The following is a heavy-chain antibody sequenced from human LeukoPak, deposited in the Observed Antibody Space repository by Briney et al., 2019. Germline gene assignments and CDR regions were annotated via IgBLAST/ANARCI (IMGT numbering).Heavy chain of an antibody. CDR3: ASLYDYSNERFYYYGMDV. D-gene: IGHD4-11*01. Sequence: SETLSLTCTVSGGSISSSSYYWGWIRRPPGKGLEWIGSIYYSGSTYYNPSLKSRVTISVDTSKNQFSLKLSSVTAADTAVYYCASLYDYSNERFYYYGMDVWGQGTTVTVSS. J-gene: IGHJ6*02. V-gene: IGHV4-39*01. CDR1: GGSISSSSYY. CDR2: IYYSGST.